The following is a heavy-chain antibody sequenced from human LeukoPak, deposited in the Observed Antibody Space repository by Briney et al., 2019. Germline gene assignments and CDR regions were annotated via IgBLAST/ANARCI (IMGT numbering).Heavy chain of an antibody. Sequence: GGSLRLSCAASGFTFSSYAMSWVRQAPGKGLEWVSGIRGSGSSTYYADSVKGRFTISRDNSNNTLYLQMNSLRAEDTAVYYCAKRPQNYGVDYWGLGTLVTVSS. D-gene: IGHD4-17*01. CDR2: IRGSGSST. CDR3: AKRPQNYGVDY. CDR1: GFTFSSYA. V-gene: IGHV3-23*01. J-gene: IGHJ4*02.